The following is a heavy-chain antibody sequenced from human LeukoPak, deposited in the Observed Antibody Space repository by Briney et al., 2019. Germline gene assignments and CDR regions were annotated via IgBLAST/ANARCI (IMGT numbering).Heavy chain of an antibody. V-gene: IGHV3-30-3*01. CDR1: GFTFSSYA. CDR3: ARDTYIAAAMIVFDY. CDR2: ISYDGSNK. J-gene: IGHJ4*02. D-gene: IGHD6-13*01. Sequence: GGSLRLSCAASGFTFSSYAMHWVRQAPGKGLEWVAVISYDGSNKYYADSVKGRFTISRDNSKNTLYPQMNSLRAEDTAVYYCARDTYIAAAMIVFDYWGQGTLVTVSS.